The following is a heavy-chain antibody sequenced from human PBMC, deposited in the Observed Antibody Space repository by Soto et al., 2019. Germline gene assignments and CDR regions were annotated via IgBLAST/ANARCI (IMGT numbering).Heavy chain of an antibody. J-gene: IGHJ4*02. CDR3: AKDRSTMIVVATSDFDY. CDR2: ISGSGGGA. CDR1: AFTFSSYA. Sequence: LSLSCASSAFTFSSYAMSGARQAPGKGLEWASAISGSGGGAYYAGCGKGRCTISRDNAKNTLHLQRDSLSAADTDVYYCAKDRSTMIVVATSDFDYWGQGVSVSVAS. V-gene: IGHV3-23*01. D-gene: IGHD3-22*01.